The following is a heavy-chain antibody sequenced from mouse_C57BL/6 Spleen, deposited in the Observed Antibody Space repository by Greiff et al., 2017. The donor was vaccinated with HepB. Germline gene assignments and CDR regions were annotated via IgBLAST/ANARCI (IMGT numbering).Heavy chain of an antibody. CDR2: ISYDGSN. D-gene: IGHD3-2*02. CDR1: GYSITSGYY. J-gene: IGHJ2*01. V-gene: IGHV3-6*01. Sequence: EVQRVESGPGLVKPSQSLSLTCSVTGYSITSGYYWNWIRQFPGNKLEWMGYISYDGSNNYNPSLKNRISITRDTSKNQFFLKLNSVTTEDTATYYCARGGTAQEDYWGQGTTLTVSS. CDR3: ARGGTAQEDY.